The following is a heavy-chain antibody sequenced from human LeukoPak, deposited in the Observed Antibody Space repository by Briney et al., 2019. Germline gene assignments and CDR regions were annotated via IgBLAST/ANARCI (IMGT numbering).Heavy chain of an antibody. CDR3: ARGDGYYPGLLGY. Sequence: SETLSLTCTVSGYSINSGSSWGWIRQSPGKGLEGLGSIYHSGTTYYTPSLKSRVTIAVDTSKNQFSLKLSSVIAADTAVYYCARGDGYYPGLLGYWGQGTLVSVSS. V-gene: IGHV4-38-2*02. D-gene: IGHD5-24*01. J-gene: IGHJ4*02. CDR2: IYHSGTT. CDR1: GYSINSGSS.